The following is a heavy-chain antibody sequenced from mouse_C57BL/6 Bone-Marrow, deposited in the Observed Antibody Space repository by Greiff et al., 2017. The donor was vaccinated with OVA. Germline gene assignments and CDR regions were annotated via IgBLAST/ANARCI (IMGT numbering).Heavy chain of an antibody. D-gene: IGHD1-1*01. CDR3: ARGGYGSKKRYYYAMDY. CDR2: INPSSGYT. J-gene: IGHJ4*01. V-gene: IGHV1-7*01. CDR1: GYTFTSYW. Sequence: QVQLKQSGAELAKPGASVKLSCKASGYTFTSYWMHWVKQRPGQGLEWIGYINPSSGYTKYNQKFKDKATLTADKSSSTAYMQLSSLTYEDSAVYYCARGGYGSKKRYYYAMDYWGQGTSVTVSS.